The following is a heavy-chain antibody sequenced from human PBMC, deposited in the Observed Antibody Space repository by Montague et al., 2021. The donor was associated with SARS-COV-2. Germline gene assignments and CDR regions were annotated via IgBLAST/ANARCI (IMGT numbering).Heavy chain of an antibody. CDR2: IYYSGST. V-gene: IGHV4-39*01. Sequence: SETLSFTCTVSGGSISSSSYYWGWIRQPPGKGLEWIGSIYYSGSTYYNPSLKSRVTISVDASKNQFSLKLSSVTAADTAVYYCARLHCSSTSCYYLFFAETSHFDYWGQGTLVTVSS. CDR1: GGSISSSSYY. J-gene: IGHJ4*02. D-gene: IGHD2-2*01. CDR3: ARLHCSSTSCYYLFFAETSHFDY.